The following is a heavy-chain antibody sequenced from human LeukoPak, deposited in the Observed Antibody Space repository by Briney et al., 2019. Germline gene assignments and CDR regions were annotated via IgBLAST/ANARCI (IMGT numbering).Heavy chain of an antibody. Sequence: ASLKVSSKPSRYTFTIYYMHWVRQAPGQGLEWMGLINPSGGSTSYAQKFQGRVTMTRDTSTSTVYMELSSLRSEDTAVYYCARGPFPGGSGSSVLVYWGQGTLVTVSS. CDR2: INPSGGST. CDR3: ARGPFPGGSGSSVLVY. V-gene: IGHV1-46*01. D-gene: IGHD1-26*01. J-gene: IGHJ4*02. CDR1: RYTFTIYY.